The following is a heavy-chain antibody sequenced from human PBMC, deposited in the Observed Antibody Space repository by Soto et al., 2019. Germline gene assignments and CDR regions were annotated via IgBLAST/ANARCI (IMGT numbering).Heavy chain of an antibody. CDR1: GFTFNSYS. J-gene: IGHJ3*02. CDR3: ARDRIYAFDI. V-gene: IGHV3-48*02. Sequence: GGSLRLSCAASGFTFNSYSMNWVRQAPGKGLEWVSYISSTSTLIFYADSVKGRFTISRDNGKNSLYLQMNSLRDEDTAVYYCARDRIYAFDIWGQGAMVTVSS. CDR2: ISSTSTLI.